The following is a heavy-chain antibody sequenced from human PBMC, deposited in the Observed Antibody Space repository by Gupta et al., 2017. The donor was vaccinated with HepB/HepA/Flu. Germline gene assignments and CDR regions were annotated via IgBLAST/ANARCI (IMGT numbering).Heavy chain of an antibody. V-gene: IGHV4-34*01. CDR3: ARGGYYYDSSGYYGCDY. CDR1: GGSFSGYY. Sequence: QVQLQQWGAGLLKPSETLSLTCAVYGGSFSGYYWSWIRQPPGKGLEWIGEINHSGSTNYNPSLKSRVTISVDTSKNQFSLKLSSVTAADTAVYYCARGGYYYDSSGYYGCDYWGQGTLVTVSS. D-gene: IGHD3-22*01. CDR2: INHSGST. J-gene: IGHJ4*02.